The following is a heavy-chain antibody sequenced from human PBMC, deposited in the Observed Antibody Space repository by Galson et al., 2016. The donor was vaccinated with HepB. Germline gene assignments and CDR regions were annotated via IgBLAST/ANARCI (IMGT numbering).Heavy chain of an antibody. Sequence: SLRLSCAASGFTFSNYAMSWVRQAPGKGLEWVSAISGSGGSPYYADSVKGRFTISRDNSKNTLYLQMDSLTAEDSAMYYCTTWLSHHFDYWGQGTRVTVSA. CDR1: GFTFSNYA. V-gene: IGHV3-23*01. J-gene: IGHJ4*02. D-gene: IGHD6-19*01. CDR3: TTWLSHHFDY. CDR2: ISGSGGSP.